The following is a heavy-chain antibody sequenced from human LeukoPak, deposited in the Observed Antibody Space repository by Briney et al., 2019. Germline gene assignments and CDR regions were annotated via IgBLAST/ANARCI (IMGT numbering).Heavy chain of an antibody. CDR1: GFTVSSNY. CDR2: IYRGGSP. CDR3: AGSYEGYYFDY. Sequence: GGSLRLSCTASGFTVSSNYMSWVRQAPGKGLEWVSLIYRGGSPDYTDSVKGRFTISRDNSKNTLYLQMNSLRAEYTAVYYCAGSYEGYYFDYWGQGTLVTVSS. J-gene: IGHJ4*02. D-gene: IGHD5-18*01. V-gene: IGHV3-53*01.